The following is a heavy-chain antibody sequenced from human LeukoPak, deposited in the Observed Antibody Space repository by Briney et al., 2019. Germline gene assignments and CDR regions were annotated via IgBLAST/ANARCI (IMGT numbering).Heavy chain of an antibody. J-gene: IGHJ4*02. CDR1: GFTFRNYA. Sequence: GGSLRLSCAASGFTFRNYAIHWVRQAPGKGLEWVAVTSSDLNVKLYADSVKGRLTISRDNSRSTLYLQMNSLRPEDTAIYYCAREGYYGSGSPPSLYFDYWGQGTLVTVSS. CDR3: AREGYYGSGSPPSLYFDY. CDR2: TSSDLNVK. D-gene: IGHD3-10*01. V-gene: IGHV3-30-3*01.